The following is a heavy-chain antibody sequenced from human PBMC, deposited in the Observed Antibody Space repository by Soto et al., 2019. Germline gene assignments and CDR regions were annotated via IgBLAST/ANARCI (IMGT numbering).Heavy chain of an antibody. V-gene: IGHV3-23*01. D-gene: IGHD2-2*01. CDR3: SRDYGPSNWYNWFPT. Sequence: GGTLRLSCADSGFRFSSYRMCWVRQTPGKGLERVAAITATGDRTYYADSVTGRFTISRDNSKKTHYLQMTSLRAEDTAMYYRSRDYGPSNWYNWFPTWGQGALVTVSS. CDR1: GFRFSSYR. CDR2: ITATGDRT. J-gene: IGHJ5*02.